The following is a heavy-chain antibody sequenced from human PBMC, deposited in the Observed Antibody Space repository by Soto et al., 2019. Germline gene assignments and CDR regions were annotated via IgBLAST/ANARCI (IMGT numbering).Heavy chain of an antibody. V-gene: IGHV4-59*01. Sequence: SETLSLTCTVSGGSISSYYWSWIRQPPGKGLEWIGYIYYSGSTNYNPSLKSRVTISVDTSKNQFSLKLSSVTAADTAVYYCARDLGGYDNYYYGMDVWGQGATVTVSS. CDR1: GGSISSYY. D-gene: IGHD5-12*01. CDR2: IYYSGST. J-gene: IGHJ6*02. CDR3: ARDLGGYDNYYYGMDV.